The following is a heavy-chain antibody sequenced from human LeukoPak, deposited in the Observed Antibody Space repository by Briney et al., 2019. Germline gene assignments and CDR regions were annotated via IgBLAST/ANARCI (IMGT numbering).Heavy chain of an antibody. J-gene: IGHJ4*02. D-gene: IGHD3-3*01. CDR2: IIPILGIA. Sequence: GASVKVSCKASGGTFSSYAISWVRQAPGQGLEWMGRIIPILGIANYAQKFQGRVTITADKSTSTAYMELSSLRSEDTAVYYCASSTIFGVAKAYFDYWGQGTLVTVSS. V-gene: IGHV1-69*04. CDR1: GGTFSSYA. CDR3: ASSTIFGVAKAYFDY.